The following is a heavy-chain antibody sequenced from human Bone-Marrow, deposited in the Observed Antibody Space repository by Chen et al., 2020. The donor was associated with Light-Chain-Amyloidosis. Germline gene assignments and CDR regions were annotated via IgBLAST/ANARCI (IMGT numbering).Heavy chain of an antibody. CDR2: IYPDDSDS. D-gene: IGHD5-12*01. CDR1: GYTFPNYW. Sequence: EVQLEQSGPEVKKPGESLKISCKGSGYTFPNYWIGWVRPMPGKGLAWMGVIYPDDSDSRYSPSFEGQVTISADKSITTAYLQWRSLKASDTAMYYWARRRDGYNFDYWGQGTLVTVSS. J-gene: IGHJ4*02. V-gene: IGHV5-51*01. CDR3: ARRRDGYNFDY.